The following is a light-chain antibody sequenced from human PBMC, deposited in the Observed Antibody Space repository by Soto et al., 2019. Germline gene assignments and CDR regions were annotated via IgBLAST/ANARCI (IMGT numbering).Light chain of an antibody. CDR3: SSYTTSNTYV. J-gene: IGLJ1*01. Sequence: QSALTQPPSVSGSPGQSVTISCTGTSSDVGSYNRVSWYQQPPGTAPKLMIYEVINRPSGVPNRFSGSKSGNTASLTISGLQAEDEADYYCSSYTTSNTYVFGTGTKVTVL. CDR2: EVI. CDR1: SSDVGSYNR. V-gene: IGLV2-18*02.